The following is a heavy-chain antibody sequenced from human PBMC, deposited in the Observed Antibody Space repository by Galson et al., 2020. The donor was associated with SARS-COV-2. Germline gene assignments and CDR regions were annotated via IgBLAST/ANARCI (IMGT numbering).Heavy chain of an antibody. Sequence: KISCKASGGTFSSYAISRVRQAPGQGLEWMGGIIPIFGTANYAQKFQGRVTITADESTSTAYMELSSLRSEDTAVYYCARDRYYYDSSGYYYPEQYFQHWGQGTLVTVSS. J-gene: IGHJ1*01. CDR3: ARDRYYYDSSGYYYPEQYFQH. V-gene: IGHV1-69*01. CDR2: IIPIFGTA. CDR1: GGTFSSYA. D-gene: IGHD3-22*01.